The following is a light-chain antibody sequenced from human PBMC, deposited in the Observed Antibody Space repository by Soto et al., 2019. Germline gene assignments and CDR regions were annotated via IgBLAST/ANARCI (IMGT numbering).Light chain of an antibody. Sequence: QSVLTQPASVSGSPGQSITISCTGTSSDIGNYNLVSWFQQHPGKAPKLFIYEVNRRPSGVSDRLSGSKSANTASLTISGLQAEDEAHYYCFSYAGAGTFVFGTGTKVTVL. J-gene: IGLJ1*01. CDR2: EVN. CDR1: SSDIGNYNL. V-gene: IGLV2-23*02. CDR3: FSYAGAGTFV.